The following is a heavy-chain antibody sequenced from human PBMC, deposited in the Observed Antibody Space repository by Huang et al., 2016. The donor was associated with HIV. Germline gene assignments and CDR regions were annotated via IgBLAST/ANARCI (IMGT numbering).Heavy chain of an antibody. CDR1: GFTFSSCW. V-gene: IGHV3-74*03. CDR2: INNDGSIT. J-gene: IGHJ3*02. Sequence: EVQLVESGGGLVQPGGSLRLSCAASGFTFSSCWMHWVRQAPGKGLVWLLRINNDGSITTYADSVKGRITISRDNARNTMYLQMTTLSAGDTAVYYCARHRSSGGVEEAFDIWGPGTLVTVAS. CDR3: ARHRSSGGVEEAFDI. D-gene: IGHD2-8*02.